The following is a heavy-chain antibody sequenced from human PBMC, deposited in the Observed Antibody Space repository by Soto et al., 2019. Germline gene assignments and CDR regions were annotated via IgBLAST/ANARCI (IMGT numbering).Heavy chain of an antibody. CDR2: TRGSGGST. CDR1: GVGVNSLG. D-gene: IGHD6-13*01. Sequence: PGGSMRLCCAASGVGVNSLGMPWARQTPGKGLEWVSVTRGSGGSTYYAASVKGRFTVSRDNSKNTLFLQMNGLRAEDTAVYYCAKVTKRAAAGRYEYYKYGMDVWGQGTTVTVSS. CDR3: AKVTKRAAAGRYEYYKYGMDV. V-gene: IGHV3-23*01. J-gene: IGHJ6*02.